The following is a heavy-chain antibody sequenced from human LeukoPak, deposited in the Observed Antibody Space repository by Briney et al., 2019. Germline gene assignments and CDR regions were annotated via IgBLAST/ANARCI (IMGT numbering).Heavy chain of an antibody. CDR3: ARASYYYDSSGYYYDY. J-gene: IGHJ4*02. CDR2: IYSGGST. D-gene: IGHD3-22*01. V-gene: IGHV3-53*01. CDR1: GFTVSSNY. Sequence: GGSLRLSCAASGFTVSSNYMSWVRQAPGKGLEWVSVIYSGGSTYYADSVKGRFAISRDNSKNTLYLQMNSLRAEDTAVYYCARASYYYDSSGYYYDYWGQGTLVTVSS.